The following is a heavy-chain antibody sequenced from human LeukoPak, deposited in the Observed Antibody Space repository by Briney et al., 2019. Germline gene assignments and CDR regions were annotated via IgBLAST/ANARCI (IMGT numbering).Heavy chain of an antibody. CDR2: IYHSGST. V-gene: IGHV4-38-2*01. Sequence: SETLSLTCAVSGYSISSGYYWGWIRQPPGKGLEWIGSIYHSGSTYYNPSLKSRVTISVDTSKNQFSLKLSSVTAADTAVYYCARLVHVNGEPDHLFFDYWGQGTLVTVSS. J-gene: IGHJ4*02. CDR3: ARLVHVNGEPDHLFFDY. CDR1: GYSISSGYY. D-gene: IGHD3-10*01.